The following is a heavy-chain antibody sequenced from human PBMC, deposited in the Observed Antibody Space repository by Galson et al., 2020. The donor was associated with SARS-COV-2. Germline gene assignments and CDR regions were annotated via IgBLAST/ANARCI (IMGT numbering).Heavy chain of an antibody. CDR1: GYSISSGYY. V-gene: IGHV4-38-2*01. Sequence: SETLSLTCAVSGYSISSGYYWDWIRQPPGKGLEWIGSIYHSGNTYYNPSLKSRVTISVDTSKNQFSLELSSVTAADTAVYYCARHASGWQRGVDSGGQGTLVPVSS. CDR3: ARHASGWQRGVDS. J-gene: IGHJ4*02. CDR2: IYHSGNT. D-gene: IGHD6-19*01.